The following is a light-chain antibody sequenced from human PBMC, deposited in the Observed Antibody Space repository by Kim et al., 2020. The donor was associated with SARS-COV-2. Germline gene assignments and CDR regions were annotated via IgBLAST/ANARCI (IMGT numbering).Light chain of an antibody. CDR1: KVGEKY. J-gene: IGLJ2*01. CDR3: QASDSGTVV. CDR2: EDA. Sequence: SYELTQPPSVSVSPGQTSSITCSGDKVGEKYVYWYQQKAGQSPVLVMYEDAKRPSGIPERFSGSNSGNTATLTISGTQAMDEADYYCQASDSGTVVFGGRTQLTVL. V-gene: IGLV3-1*01.